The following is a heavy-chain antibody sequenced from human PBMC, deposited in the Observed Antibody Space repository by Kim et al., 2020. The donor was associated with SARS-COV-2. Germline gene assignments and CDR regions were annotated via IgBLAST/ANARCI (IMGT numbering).Heavy chain of an antibody. Sequence: APKFQGRVTITADESTSTAYMELSSLRSEDTAVYYCARGDSSSSHGMDVWGQGTTVTVSS. D-gene: IGHD6-6*01. V-gene: IGHV1-69*01. CDR3: ARGDSSSSHGMDV. J-gene: IGHJ6*02.